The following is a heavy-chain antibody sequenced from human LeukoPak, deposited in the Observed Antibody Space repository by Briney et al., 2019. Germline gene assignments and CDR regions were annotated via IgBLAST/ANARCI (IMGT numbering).Heavy chain of an antibody. J-gene: IGHJ4*02. CDR2: VHTTGGT. CDR3: AKGGESSLPFDY. Sequence: NPSETLSLTCTVSGGSISGHCWSWIRQPAGKEPEWIGRVHTTGGTNYNPSLKSRLTMSVDTSKNQFSLHLTSVTAADTAVYYCAKGGESSLPFDYWGQGTLVTVSS. V-gene: IGHV4-4*07. CDR1: GGSISGHC. D-gene: IGHD3-10*01.